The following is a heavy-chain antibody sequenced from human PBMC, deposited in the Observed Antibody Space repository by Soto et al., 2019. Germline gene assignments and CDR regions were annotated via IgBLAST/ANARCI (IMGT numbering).Heavy chain of an antibody. J-gene: IGHJ5*02. CDR3: ARVQGP. CDR2: IYHSGST. V-gene: IGHV4-30-2*01. CDR1: GGSISSGGYS. Sequence: QLQLQESGSGLVKPSQTLSLTCAVSGGSISSGGYSWSWIRQPPAKGLGWIGYIYHSGSTYYNPSPXSXXALAVDRSQNQFSLKLSSVTAADTAVYYCARVQGPWGQGTLVSVSS.